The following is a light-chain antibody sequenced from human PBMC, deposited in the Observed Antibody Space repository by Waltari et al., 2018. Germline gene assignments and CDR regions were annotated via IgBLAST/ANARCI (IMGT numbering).Light chain of an antibody. CDR2: DVS. CDR1: SSDVGGYNY. V-gene: IGLV2-14*01. J-gene: IGLJ2*01. Sequence: QSALTKPASVSGSPGQSITISCTGTSSDVGGYNYVSWYQQHPGKVPKLMIFDVSNRPSGVSNRFSGSKSGNTASLTISGLQAEAEADYSCASYTRHIHVVFGGGTKLTVL. CDR3: ASYTRHIHVV.